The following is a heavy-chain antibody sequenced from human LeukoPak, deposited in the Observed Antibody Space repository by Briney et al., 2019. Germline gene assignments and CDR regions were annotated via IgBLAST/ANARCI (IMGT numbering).Heavy chain of an antibody. V-gene: IGHV4-4*07. D-gene: IGHD1-26*01. J-gene: IGHJ6*02. Sequence: SETLSLTCTVSGGSISSFYWSWIRQPAGKGLEWVGRIYSSGTTNYNPSLRSRVTMSVDTSRNQFSLKLTSVTAADTAVYYCARAPGTQGCYFMDVWGQGTTVTVSS. CDR2: IYSSGTT. CDR1: GGSISSFY. CDR3: ARAPGTQGCYFMDV.